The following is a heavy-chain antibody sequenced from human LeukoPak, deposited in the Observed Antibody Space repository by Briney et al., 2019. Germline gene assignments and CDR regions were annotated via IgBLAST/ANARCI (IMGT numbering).Heavy chain of an antibody. J-gene: IGHJ6*02. CDR2: ISSSSSYI. D-gene: IGHD3-22*01. V-gene: IGHV3-21*01. CDR3: AMSNYYDSSGYYYYYYGMDV. CDR1: GFTFSSYS. Sequence: GGSLRLSCAASGFTFSSYSMNWVRQAPGKGLEWASSISSSSSYIYYADSVKGRFTISRDNAKNSLYLQMNSLRAEDTAVYYCAMSNYYDSSGYYYYYYGMDVWGQGTTVTVSS.